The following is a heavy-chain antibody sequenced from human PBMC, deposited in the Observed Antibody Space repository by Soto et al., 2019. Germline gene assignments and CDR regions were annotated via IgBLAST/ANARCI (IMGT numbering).Heavy chain of an antibody. D-gene: IGHD3-3*01. V-gene: IGHV1-24*01. CDR2: FDPEDGET. Sequence: APVKVSCKVSGYTLTELSMHWVRQAPGKGLEWMGGFDPEDGETIYAQKFQGRVTMTEDTSSDTAYMELRSLRSEDTAVYYCATARVTIFGVAPDGHYYYYGMDVWGQGTTVTVSS. J-gene: IGHJ6*02. CDR3: ATARVTIFGVAPDGHYYYYGMDV. CDR1: GYTLTELS.